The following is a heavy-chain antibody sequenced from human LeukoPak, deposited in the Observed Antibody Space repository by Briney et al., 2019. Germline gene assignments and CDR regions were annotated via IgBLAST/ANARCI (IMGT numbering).Heavy chain of an antibody. D-gene: IGHD3-16*02. CDR3: ARSRGYLSDY. CDR2: IYTSDNT. Sequence: PSETLSLTCTVSGGSISGYYWSWIRQPPGKGLEWIGYIYTSDNTNYNPFLKSRVTISVDTSKNQLSLKLSSVTAADTAVYYCARSRGYLSDYWGQGTLVTVSS. V-gene: IGHV4-4*09. J-gene: IGHJ4*02. CDR1: GGSISGYY.